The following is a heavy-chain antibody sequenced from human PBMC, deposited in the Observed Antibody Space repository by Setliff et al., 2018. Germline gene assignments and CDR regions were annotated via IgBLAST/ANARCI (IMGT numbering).Heavy chain of an antibody. CDR1: GGSINNYY. Sequence: SETLSLTCTVSGGSINNYYWSWIRQAPGKGLEWVGYVYYTGTTNYSPSLKGRVIISVDASKNRLSLQLNSVTPADTAVYYCARNRSAYNYGLDVWGQGTTVTVSS. V-gene: IGHV4-59*01. CDR3: ARNRSAYNYGLDV. J-gene: IGHJ6*02. CDR2: VYYTGTT.